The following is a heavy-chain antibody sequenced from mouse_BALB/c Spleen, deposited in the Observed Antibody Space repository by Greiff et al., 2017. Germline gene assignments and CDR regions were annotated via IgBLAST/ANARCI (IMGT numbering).Heavy chain of an antibody. Sequence: VKLMESGPGLVAPSQSLSITCTVSGFSLTGYGVNWVRQPPGKGLEWLGMIWGDGSTDYNSALKSRLSISKDNSKSQVFLKMNSLQTDDTARYYCARDQGYDYWYFDVWGAGTTVTVSS. V-gene: IGHV2-6-7*01. D-gene: IGHD2-2*01. CDR1: GFSLTGYG. CDR3: ARDQGYDYWYFDV. J-gene: IGHJ1*01. CDR2: IWGDGST.